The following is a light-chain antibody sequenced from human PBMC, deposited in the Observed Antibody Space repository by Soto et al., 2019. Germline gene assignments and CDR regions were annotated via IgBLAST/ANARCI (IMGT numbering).Light chain of an antibody. V-gene: IGKV4-1*01. CDR3: QQYYSTPPT. J-gene: IGKJ2*01. CDR1: QSVLFSSNNKNY. Sequence: DIVMTQSPDSLAVSLGERATINCKSSQSVLFSSNNKNYLAWYQQKPGQPPKLLIYWASTRESGVPDRFSGSGSGKDFTLTISSLQAEDVAVYYCQQYYSTPPTFGQGTMLEIK. CDR2: WAS.